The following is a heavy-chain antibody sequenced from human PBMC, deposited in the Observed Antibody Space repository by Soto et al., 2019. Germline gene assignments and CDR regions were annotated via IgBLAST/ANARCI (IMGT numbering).Heavy chain of an antibody. Sequence: EVQLLDSGGGLVQPGGSLRLSCAASGFTFSSYALSWVRQAPGKGLEWVSGISGSGDSTNYAGSVKGRFTISRDNSENTVYVQMNSLRAEDTVVYYCAKRVCTSATCLSLDFYYYIGVWGEGTTVTVSS. D-gene: IGHD2-2*01. CDR2: ISGSGDST. CDR3: AKRVCTSATCLSLDFYYYIGV. V-gene: IGHV3-23*01. CDR1: GFTFSSYA. J-gene: IGHJ6*03.